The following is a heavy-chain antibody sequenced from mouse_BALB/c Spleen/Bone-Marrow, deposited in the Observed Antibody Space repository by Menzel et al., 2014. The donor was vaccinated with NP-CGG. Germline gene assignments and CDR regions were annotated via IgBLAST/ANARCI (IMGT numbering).Heavy chain of an antibody. CDR1: GFTFSGFG. V-gene: IGHV5-17*02. CDR3: ARSGITTGSYWYFDI. CDR2: ISRGSSTI. D-gene: IGHD1-1*01. Sequence: VESGGGLVQPGGSRKLSCAASGFTFSGFGMHWVRQAPEKGLEWVAYISRGSSTIYYADTVKGRFTISRDNPKXTLFLQMTSLRSEDTAMYYCARSGITTGSYWYFDIWGAGTTVTVSS. J-gene: IGHJ1*01.